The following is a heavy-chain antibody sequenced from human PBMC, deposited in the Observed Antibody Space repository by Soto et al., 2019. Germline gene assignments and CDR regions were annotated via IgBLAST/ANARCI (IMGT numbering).Heavy chain of an antibody. Sequence: ASVKVSCKASGYTFTIYGISWVRQAPGQGLEWMGWISAYNGNTNYAQKLQGRVTMTTDTSTSTAYMELRSLRSGDTAVYYCARLTQSYDYIWGTHNNYFDYWGQGTLVTVSS. CDR1: GYTFTIYG. D-gene: IGHD3-16*01. V-gene: IGHV1-18*01. J-gene: IGHJ4*02. CDR2: ISAYNGNT. CDR3: ARLTQSYDYIWGTHNNYFDY.